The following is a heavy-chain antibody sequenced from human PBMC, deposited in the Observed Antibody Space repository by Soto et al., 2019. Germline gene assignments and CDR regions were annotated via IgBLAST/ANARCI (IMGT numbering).Heavy chain of an antibody. Sequence: GESQKNSCKGAGYSFISYWISRVRQMPGKGLEWMGRIDPSDSYTNYSPSFQGHVTISADKSISTAYLQWSSLKASDTAMYYCARLTYYYDSSGYYKGSDYYYGMDVWGQGTTVTVSS. D-gene: IGHD3-22*01. CDR2: IDPSDSYT. CDR3: ARLTYYYDSSGYYKGSDYYYGMDV. V-gene: IGHV5-10-1*01. CDR1: GYSFISYW. J-gene: IGHJ6*02.